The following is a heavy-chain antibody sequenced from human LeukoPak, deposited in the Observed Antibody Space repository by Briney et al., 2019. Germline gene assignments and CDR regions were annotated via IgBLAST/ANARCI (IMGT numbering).Heavy chain of an antibody. V-gene: IGHV4-34*01. CDR2: ISHSGST. Sequence: PSETLSLTCAVYGGSFSGYYWSWIRQPPGKGLEWIGEISHSGSTNYNPSLKSRVTISVDTSKNQFFLKLSSVTAADTAVYYCARDPLPSAGWYFDLWGRGTLVTVSS. J-gene: IGHJ2*01. CDR1: GGSFSGYY. CDR3: ARDPLPSAGWYFDL.